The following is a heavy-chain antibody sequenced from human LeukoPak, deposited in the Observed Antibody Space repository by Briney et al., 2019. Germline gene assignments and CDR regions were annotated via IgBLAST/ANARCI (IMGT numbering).Heavy chain of an antibody. CDR2: INSDGSST. CDR3: ARDGYYGSGSFDY. CDR1: GFTFSSYW. Sequence: PGGSLRLSCAASGFTFSSYWMHWVRQAPGTGLGWVSRINSDGSSTSYADSVKGRFTISRDNAKNTLYLQMSSLRAEDTAVYYCARDGYYGSGSFDYWGQGTLATVSS. V-gene: IGHV3-74*01. J-gene: IGHJ4*02. D-gene: IGHD3-10*01.